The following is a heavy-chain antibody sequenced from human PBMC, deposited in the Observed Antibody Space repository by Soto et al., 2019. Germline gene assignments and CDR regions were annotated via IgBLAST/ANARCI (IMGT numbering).Heavy chain of an antibody. V-gene: IGHV4-30-4*01. J-gene: IGHJ4*01. CDR1: GGSISSGDHY. CDR3: ARGPSGDKADY. CDR2: IYNSGST. D-gene: IGHD7-27*01. Sequence: SETLSLTCTVSGGSISSGDHYWTWIRQPPGKGLEWIGYIYNSGSTYYNPSLKSRVTISVDTSKNQFSLKLSSVTAADTAVYYCARGPSGDKADYWGHGALVTVS.